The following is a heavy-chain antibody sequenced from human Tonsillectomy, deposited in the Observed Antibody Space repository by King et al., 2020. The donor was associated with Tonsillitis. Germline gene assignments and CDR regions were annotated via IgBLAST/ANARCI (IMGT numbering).Heavy chain of an antibody. J-gene: IGHJ3*01. CDR3: ARDGGYCSGGRCYPKPCFDF. CDR2: IWYDGSNK. CDR1: GFTFSSYG. V-gene: IGHV3-33*01. Sequence: VQLVESGGGVVQPGRSLRLSCAASGFTFSSYGMHWFRQAPGKGLEWVAVIWYDGSNKNYADSVKGRFTISRDNSKNTLYLQMNSLRGDDTAVFYCARDGGYCSGGRCYPKPCFDFWGQGTTVTVSS. D-gene: IGHD2-15*01.